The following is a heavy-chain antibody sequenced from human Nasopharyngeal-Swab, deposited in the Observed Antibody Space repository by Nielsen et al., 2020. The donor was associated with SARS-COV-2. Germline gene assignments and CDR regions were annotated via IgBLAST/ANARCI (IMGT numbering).Heavy chain of an antibody. Sequence: ASVKVSCKASGYTFTGYYMHWVRQAPGQGLEWMGWINPNSGGTNYAQKFQGRVTMTEDTSTDTAYMELSSLRSEDTAVYYCATSAPYCSSTSCYTNWFDPWGQGTLVTVSS. CDR1: GYTFTGYY. J-gene: IGHJ5*02. CDR2: INPNSGGT. CDR3: ATSAPYCSSTSCYTNWFDP. D-gene: IGHD2-2*02. V-gene: IGHV1-2*02.